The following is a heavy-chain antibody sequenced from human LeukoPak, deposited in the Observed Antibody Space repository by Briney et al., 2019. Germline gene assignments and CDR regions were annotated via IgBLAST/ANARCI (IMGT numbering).Heavy chain of an antibody. D-gene: IGHD3-10*01. Sequence: GGSLRLSCAASGFTFSTYAMSWVRQAPGKGLQWVSAISGSGGVTYYADSVKGRFTISRDNAKNSLYLQMNSLRAEDTAVYYCARDRAGDYWGQGTLVTVSS. J-gene: IGHJ4*02. CDR3: ARDRAGDY. CDR2: ISGSGGVT. CDR1: GFTFSTYA. V-gene: IGHV3-23*01.